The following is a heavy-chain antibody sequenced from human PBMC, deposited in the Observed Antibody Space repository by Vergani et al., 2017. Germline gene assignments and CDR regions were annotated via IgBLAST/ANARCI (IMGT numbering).Heavy chain of an antibody. CDR1: GFTFSRHW. D-gene: IGHD3-22*01. V-gene: IGHV3-74*01. CDR3: ARGGDDYYDMQVAPDF. CDR2: VNPEGTNT. J-gene: IGHJ3*01. Sequence: EVQLVESGGGLVQPGGSLRLSCAASGFTFSRHWMHWVRQAPGKGLVWVSRVNPEGTNTPYADSVKGRFTISRDNAKNMMYLQLNSLRDEDTAVYYCARGGDDYYDMQVAPDFWGQGTLVAVSS.